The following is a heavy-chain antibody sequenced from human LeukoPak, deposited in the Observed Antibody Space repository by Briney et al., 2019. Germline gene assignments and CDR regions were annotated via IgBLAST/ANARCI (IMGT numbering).Heavy chain of an antibody. CDR3: ARQGELAIDY. CDR2: INHSGST. Sequence: SETLSLTCAVYGGSFSDYYWSWIRQPPGKGLEWIGEINHSGSTNYNPSLQSRVTMSIDTSKNQFSLKLSSVTAADTAVYYCARQGELAIDYWGQGTLVTVSS. V-gene: IGHV4-34*01. J-gene: IGHJ4*02. D-gene: IGHD1-26*01. CDR1: GGSFSDYY.